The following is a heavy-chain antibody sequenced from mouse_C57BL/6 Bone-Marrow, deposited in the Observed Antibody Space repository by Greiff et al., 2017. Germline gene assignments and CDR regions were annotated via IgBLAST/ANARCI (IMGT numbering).Heavy chain of an antibody. Sequence: QVQLQQSGAELVRPGASVTLSCKASGYTFTDYEMHWVKQTPVHGLEWIGAIDPETGGTAYNQKFKGKAILTADKSSSTAYMELRSLTSGDSAVYYCTRQGLYGSSQYYFDYWGQGTTLTVSS. CDR1: GYTFTDYE. CDR2: IDPETGGT. CDR3: TRQGLYGSSQYYFDY. J-gene: IGHJ2*01. D-gene: IGHD1-1*01. V-gene: IGHV1-15*01.